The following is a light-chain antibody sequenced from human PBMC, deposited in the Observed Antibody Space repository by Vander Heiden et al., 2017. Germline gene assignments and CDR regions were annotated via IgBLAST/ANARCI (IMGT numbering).Light chain of an antibody. CDR3: QQSYSNPPMYT. CDR1: QTISSY. V-gene: IGKV1-39*01. CDR2: AAS. J-gene: IGKJ2*01. Sequence: DIQMTQSPSSLSASVGDRVTITCRASQTISSYLNWYQQKPGKAPKLLIYAASSLQSGVPSRFSGSGSGTDFTLTISSLQPEDFATYYCQQSYSNPPMYTFGPGTKLEIK.